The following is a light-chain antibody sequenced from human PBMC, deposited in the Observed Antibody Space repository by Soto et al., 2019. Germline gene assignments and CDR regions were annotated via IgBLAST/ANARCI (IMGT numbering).Light chain of an antibody. Sequence: DIQMTQSPSTLSASVGDRVTITCRASQSINNYLAWYQQKPGKAPKLLIFKASTLESGVPSRFSGSGSGTEFTLSISSLQPDDGATYYCQQYESFPRTFGQGTKVDIK. V-gene: IGKV1-5*03. J-gene: IGKJ1*01. CDR3: QQYESFPRT. CDR1: QSINNY. CDR2: KAS.